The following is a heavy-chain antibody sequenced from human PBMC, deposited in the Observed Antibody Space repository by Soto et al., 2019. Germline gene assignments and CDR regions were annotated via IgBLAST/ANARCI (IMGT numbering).Heavy chain of an antibody. Sequence: SVKVSCKASGGTFSSYAISWVRQAPGQGLEWMGGIIPIFGTANYAQKFQGRVTITADESTSTAYMELSSLRSEDTAVYYCARDPVIVVVPTASGYYYGMDVWGQGATVTVSS. D-gene: IGHD2-2*01. CDR3: ARDPVIVVVPTASGYYYGMDV. CDR1: GGTFSSYA. J-gene: IGHJ6*02. V-gene: IGHV1-69*13. CDR2: IIPIFGTA.